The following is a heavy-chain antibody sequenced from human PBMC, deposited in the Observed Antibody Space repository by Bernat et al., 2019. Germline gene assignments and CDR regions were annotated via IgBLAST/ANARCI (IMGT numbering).Heavy chain of an antibody. Sequence: EVQLAESGGGLVQPGGSLKLSCAASGLTFSDSTMQWVRQASGKGLEWVGRVRTKANGFATSYAASVKGRFTISRDDSKNTAYLQMNSLKIEDTAVYYCTRSGALAEQTFDYCGQGTLVTVSS. J-gene: IGHJ4*02. CDR2: VRTKANGFAT. D-gene: IGHD3-10*01. CDR3: TRSGALAEQTFDY. V-gene: IGHV3-73*01. CDR1: GLTFSDST.